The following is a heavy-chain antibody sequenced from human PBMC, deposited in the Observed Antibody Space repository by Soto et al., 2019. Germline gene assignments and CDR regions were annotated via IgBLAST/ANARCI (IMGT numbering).Heavy chain of an antibody. Sequence: QVQLVQSGAEVKKPGASVKVSCKTSGYTFSSYGFSWVRQAPGQGLEWIGWISGYNGNTNYAQRFQGRVTMTTDTATSTAYLELRSLRSDDTAVYYCAREGQLGYWGQGTLVTVSS. CDR2: ISGYNGNT. V-gene: IGHV1-18*01. CDR1: GYTFSSYG. CDR3: AREGQLGY. J-gene: IGHJ4*02. D-gene: IGHD6-6*01.